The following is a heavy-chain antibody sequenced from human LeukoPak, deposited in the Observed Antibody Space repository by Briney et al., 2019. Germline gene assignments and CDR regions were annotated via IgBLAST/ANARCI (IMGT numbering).Heavy chain of an antibody. CDR2: ISWNSLSI. D-gene: IGHD5-12*01. J-gene: IGHJ4*02. Sequence: TGGSLRLSCAASGFTFSSYAMSWVRQAPGKGLEWVSSISWNSLSIGYADSVRGRFTISRDNAKNSLYLQMNSLRTEDTALYYCAKALVSVATSPDYWGQGTLVTVSS. CDR1: GFTFSSYA. CDR3: AKALVSVATSPDY. V-gene: IGHV3-9*01.